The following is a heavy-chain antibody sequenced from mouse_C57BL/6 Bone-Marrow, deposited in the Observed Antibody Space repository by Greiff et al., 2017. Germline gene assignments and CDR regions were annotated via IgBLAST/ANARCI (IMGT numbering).Heavy chain of an antibody. V-gene: IGHV1-47*01. CDR3: AISTVVAPKNYAMDY. D-gene: IGHD1-1*01. CDR2: FHPYNDDT. J-gene: IGHJ4*01. Sequence: VKLVESGAELVKPGASVKMSCKASGYTFTTYPIEWMKQNHGKSLEWIGNFHPYNDDTKYNEKFKGKATLTVEKSSSTVYLELSRLTSDDSAVYYCAISTVVAPKNYAMDYWGQGTSVTVSS. CDR1: GYTFTTYP.